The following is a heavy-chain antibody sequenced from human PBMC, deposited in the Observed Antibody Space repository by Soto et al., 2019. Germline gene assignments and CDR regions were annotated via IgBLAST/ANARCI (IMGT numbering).Heavy chain of an antibody. Sequence: PSETLSLTCTVSGGSISSYYWSWIRQPPGKGLEWIGYIYYSGSTNYNPSLKSRVTISVDTSKNQFSLKLSSVTAADTAVYYCARVRKGQYYDFWSGYLDYWGQGTLVTVSS. V-gene: IGHV4-59*01. CDR3: ARVRKGQYYDFWSGYLDY. CDR2: IYYSGST. D-gene: IGHD3-3*01. J-gene: IGHJ4*02. CDR1: GGSISSYY.